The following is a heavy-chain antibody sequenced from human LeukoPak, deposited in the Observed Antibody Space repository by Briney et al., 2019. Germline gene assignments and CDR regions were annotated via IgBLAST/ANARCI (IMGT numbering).Heavy chain of an antibody. CDR2: VMSGRGST. D-gene: IGHD3-16*01. CDR3: TRERRGSYYAFES. J-gene: IGHJ4*02. CDR1: GFSVSDYS. Sequence: GGSLRLSCAASGFSVSDYSISWIRQSPGKGPEWISYVMSGRGSTNYADSMKGRFTISRDNAKNSVALQLDGLRADDTAVYFCTRERRGSYYAFESWGQGTLVTVSS. V-gene: IGHV3-11*05.